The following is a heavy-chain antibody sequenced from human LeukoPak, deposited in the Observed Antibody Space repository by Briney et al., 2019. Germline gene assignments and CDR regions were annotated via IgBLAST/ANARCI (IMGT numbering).Heavy chain of an antibody. CDR3: ARAPKYSSSWYRWEFWFDP. J-gene: IGHJ5*02. CDR2: INPNSGGT. CDR1: GYTFTGYY. V-gene: IGHV1-2*02. Sequence: ASVKVSCKASGYTFTGYYMHWVRQAPGQGLEWMGWINPNSGGTNYAQKFQGRVTTTRDTSISTAYMELSRLRSDDTAVYYCARAPKYSSSWYRWEFWFDPWGQGTLVTVSS. D-gene: IGHD6-13*01.